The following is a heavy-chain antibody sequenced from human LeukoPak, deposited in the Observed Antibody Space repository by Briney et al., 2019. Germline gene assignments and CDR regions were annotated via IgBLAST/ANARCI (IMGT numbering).Heavy chain of an antibody. CDR2: INSNSGGT. D-gene: IGHD3-10*01. CDR1: GYTFTGYY. V-gene: IGHV1-2*02. J-gene: IGHJ4*02. CDR3: ARDIAARYYSPFDY. Sequence: ASVKVSCKASGYTFTGYYMHWVRQAPGQGLEWMGWINSNSGGTNYAQKFQARVTMTRDTSISTAYMELSRLRSDDTAVYYCARDIAARYYSPFDYWGQGMLVTVSS.